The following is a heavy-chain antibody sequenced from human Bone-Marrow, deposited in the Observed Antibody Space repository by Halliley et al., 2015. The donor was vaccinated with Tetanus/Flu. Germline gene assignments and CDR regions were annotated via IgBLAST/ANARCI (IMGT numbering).Heavy chain of an antibody. CDR3: ARQQLPNGAYSFDY. Sequence: TLSLTCIVSGDSMSSYYWSWIRQPPGKGLEWIGYIYYSGSTNYNPSLKSRVTISVDTSKNQFSLKLTSVTAADTAVYYCARQQLPNGAYSFDYWGQGTLVTVSS. V-gene: IGHV4-59*01. D-gene: IGHD6-13*01. CDR1: GDSMSSYY. J-gene: IGHJ4*02. CDR2: IYYSGST.